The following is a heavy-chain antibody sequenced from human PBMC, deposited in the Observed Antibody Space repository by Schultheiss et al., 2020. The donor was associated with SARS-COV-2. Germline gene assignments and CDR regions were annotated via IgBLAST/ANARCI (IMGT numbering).Heavy chain of an antibody. Sequence: SETLSLTCTVSGGSISSGGYYWSWIRQHPGKGLEWIGEINHSGSTNYNPSLKSRVTISVDTSKNQFSLKLSSVTAADTAVYYCAKGRRVELPAAIRWMRYSGMDVWGQGTTVTVSS. CDR2: INHSGST. D-gene: IGHD2-2*01. V-gene: IGHV4-39*07. CDR1: GGSISSGGYY. J-gene: IGHJ6*02. CDR3: AKGRRVELPAAIRWMRYSGMDV.